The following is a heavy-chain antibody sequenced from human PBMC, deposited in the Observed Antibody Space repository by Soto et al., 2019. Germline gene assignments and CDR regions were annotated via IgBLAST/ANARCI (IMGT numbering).Heavy chain of an antibody. CDR2: IYYSGST. CDR3: ARSPSLTVTETTLYYYYYKDV. Sequence: PSETLSLTCTVSGGSISSGGYYWSWIRQHPGKGLEWIGYIYYSGSTYYNPSLKSRVTISVDTSKNQFSLKLSSVTAADTAVYYCARSPSLTVTETTLYYYYYKDVWGKGTTVTVSS. V-gene: IGHV4-31*03. D-gene: IGHD4-17*01. CDR1: GGSISSGGYY. J-gene: IGHJ6*03.